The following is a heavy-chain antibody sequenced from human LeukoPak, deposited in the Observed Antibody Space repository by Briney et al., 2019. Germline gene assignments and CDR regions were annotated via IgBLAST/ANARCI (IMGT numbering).Heavy chain of an antibody. CDR2: ISAYNGNT. CDR1: GYTFTSYG. J-gene: IGHJ4*02. D-gene: IGHD3-10*01. Sequence: ASVKVSCKASGYTFTSYGISWVRQAPGQGLEWMGWISAYNGNTNYAQKLQGRVTMTRDTSISTAYMELSRLRSDDTAVYYCARDPGVRGAIDYWGQGTLVTVSS. V-gene: IGHV1-18*01. CDR3: ARDPGVRGAIDY.